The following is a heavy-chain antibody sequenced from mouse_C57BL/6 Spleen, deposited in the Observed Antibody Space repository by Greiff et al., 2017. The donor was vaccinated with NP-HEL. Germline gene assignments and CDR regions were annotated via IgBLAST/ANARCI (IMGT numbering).Heavy chain of an antibody. Sequence: VQLKQSGAELVRPGASVKLSCTASGFNIKDDYMHWVKQRPEQGLEWIGWIDPENGDTEYASKFQGKATITADTSSNTAYLQLSSLTSEDTAVYYGTPGDYYYGSSPTLGYWGQGTTLTVSS. CDR2: IDPENGDT. D-gene: IGHD1-1*01. J-gene: IGHJ2*01. V-gene: IGHV14-4*01. CDR3: TPGDYYYGSSPTLGY. CDR1: GFNIKDDY.